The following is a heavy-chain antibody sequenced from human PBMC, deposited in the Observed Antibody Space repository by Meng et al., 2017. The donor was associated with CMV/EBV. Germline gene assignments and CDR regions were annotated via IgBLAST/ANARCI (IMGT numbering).Heavy chain of an antibody. CDR3: ARRYNWNDGSWGIVVGEDWTPTNYYYYGMDV. Sequence: GESLKISCAASGFTVSSNYVNWVRQAPGKGLEWVSSISSSSSYIYYADSVKGRFTISRDNAKNSLYLQMNSLRAEDTAVYYCARRYNWNDGSWGIVVGEDWTPTNYYYYGMDVWGQGTTVTVSS. D-gene: IGHD1-1*01. J-gene: IGHJ6*02. CDR1: GFTVSSNY. CDR2: ISSSSSYI. V-gene: IGHV3-21*01.